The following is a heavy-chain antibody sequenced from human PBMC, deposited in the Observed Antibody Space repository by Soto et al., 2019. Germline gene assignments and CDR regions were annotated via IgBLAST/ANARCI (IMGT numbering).Heavy chain of an antibody. D-gene: IGHD6-6*01. CDR2: IYNGGGT. V-gene: IGHV3-53*02. CDR1: GFTVSGNY. Sequence: EVQLVETGGGLIQPGGSLRLSCAASGFTVSGNYMSWVRQAPGKGLEWVSVIYNGGGTYYADSVKGRFTIXXDNSKNTXXXQMNSLRAEDTAVYYCASTRGSSYDYWGQGTLVTVSS. J-gene: IGHJ4*02. CDR3: ASTRGSSYDY.